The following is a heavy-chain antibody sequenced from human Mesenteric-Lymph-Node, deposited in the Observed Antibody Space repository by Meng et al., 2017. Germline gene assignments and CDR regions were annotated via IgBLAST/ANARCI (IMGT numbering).Heavy chain of an antibody. CDR2: IWTVENDR. Sequence: GGSLRLSCAASGFTFRATGMHWVRQAPGKGLEWVARIWTVENDRQYADSVKGRFTISRDNSESTLYLQMNNLRSEDTAVYYCVRDGDRTSWPLDLWGQGTLVTVSS. J-gene: IGHJ4*02. CDR3: VRDGDRTSWPLDL. D-gene: IGHD6-19*01. V-gene: IGHV3-33*08. CDR1: GFTFRATG.